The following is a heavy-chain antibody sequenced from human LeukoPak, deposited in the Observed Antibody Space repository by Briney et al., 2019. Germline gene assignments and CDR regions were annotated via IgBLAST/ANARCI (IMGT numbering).Heavy chain of an antibody. Sequence: GGSLRLSCAASGFTFSSYAMSWVRQAPGKGLEWVSAISDSGGSTYYADSVKGRFTISRDNSKNTLYLQMNSLRAEDTAVYYCAKDGVNYYYGSGSVVDYWGQGTLVTVSS. CDR2: ISDSGGST. D-gene: IGHD3-10*01. J-gene: IGHJ4*02. CDR3: AKDGVNYYYGSGSVVDY. CDR1: GFTFSSYA. V-gene: IGHV3-23*01.